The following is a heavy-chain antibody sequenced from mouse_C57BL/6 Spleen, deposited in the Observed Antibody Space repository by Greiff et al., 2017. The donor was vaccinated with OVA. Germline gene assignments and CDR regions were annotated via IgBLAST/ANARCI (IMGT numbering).Heavy chain of an antibody. CDR1: GYTFTSYW. V-gene: IGHV1-52*01. CDR3: AIYSNYLYYAMDY. Sequence: QVQLKQPGAELVRPGSSVKLSCKASGYTFTSYWMHWVKQRPIQGLEWIGNIDPSDSETHYNQKFKDKATLTVDKSSSTAYMQLSSLTSEDSAVYYCAIYSNYLYYAMDYWGQGTTVTVSS. J-gene: IGHJ4*01. CDR2: IDPSDSET. D-gene: IGHD2-5*01.